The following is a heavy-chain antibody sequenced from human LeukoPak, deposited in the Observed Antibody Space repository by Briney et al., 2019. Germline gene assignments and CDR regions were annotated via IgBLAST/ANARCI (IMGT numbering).Heavy chain of an antibody. CDR2: ISSNGYST. Sequence: GGTLRLSCAASGFTFSNYAMHWVRQAPRRGPEYVAAISSNGYSTYYANSVKGRFSISRDNSRNILYLQMGSLKTEDTALYYCARDWTSDNWGQGTMVTVSS. CDR1: GFTFSNYA. CDR3: ARDWTSDN. D-gene: IGHD2-2*01. J-gene: IGHJ3*01. V-gene: IGHV3-64*01.